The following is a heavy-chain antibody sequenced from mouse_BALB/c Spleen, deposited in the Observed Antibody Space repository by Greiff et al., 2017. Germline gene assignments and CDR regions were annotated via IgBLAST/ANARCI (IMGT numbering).Heavy chain of an antibody. V-gene: IGHV14-3*02. J-gene: IGHJ3*01. CDR1: GFNIKDTY. CDR2: IDPANGNT. Sequence: EVQLQQSGAELVKPGASVKLSCTASGFNIKDTYMHWVKQRPEQGLEWIGRIDPANGNTKYDPKFQGKATITADTSSNTAYLQLSSLTSEDYAGYYCGMTSPAYWGQGTLVTVSA. CDR3: GMTSPAY.